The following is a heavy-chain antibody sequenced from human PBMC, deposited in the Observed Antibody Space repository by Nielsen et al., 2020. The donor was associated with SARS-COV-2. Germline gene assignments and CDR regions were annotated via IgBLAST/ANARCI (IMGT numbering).Heavy chain of an antibody. J-gene: IGHJ4*02. CDR1: GLTFSRYS. CDR3: ARDGAVTMPSFFDY. V-gene: IGHV3-48*01. D-gene: IGHD4-17*01. CDR2: ITGNSNTI. Sequence: GGSLRLSCAASGLTFSRYSMNWVRQAPGKGLEWVSYITGNSNTIYYADSVKGRFTISRDNAKNSLYLQMNSLRAEDTAVYYCARDGAVTMPSFFDYWGQGTLVTVSS.